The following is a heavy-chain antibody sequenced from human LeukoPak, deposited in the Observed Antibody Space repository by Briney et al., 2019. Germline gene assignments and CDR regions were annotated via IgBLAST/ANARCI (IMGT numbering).Heavy chain of an antibody. CDR1: GGSISSGGYY. CDR3: ARAEYGGNSDY. V-gene: IGHV4-31*03. D-gene: IGHD4-23*01. J-gene: IGHJ4*02. Sequence: SETLSLTCTVSGGSISSGGYYWSWIRQHPGTGLEWIGYIYYSGSTYYNPSLKSRVTISVDTSKNQFSLKLSSVTAADTAVYYCARAEYGGNSDYWGQGTLVTVSS. CDR2: IYYSGST.